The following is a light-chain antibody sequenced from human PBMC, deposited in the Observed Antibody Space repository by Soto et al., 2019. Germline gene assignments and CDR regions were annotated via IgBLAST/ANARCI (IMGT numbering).Light chain of an antibody. CDR3: QQFHNWPRT. Sequence: EIVMTQSPATMSVSPGERSTLSCRASQSMGSNVDWYQKKTGKAPRVLIYGASTRAAGIPARLSGSGYGTELTITITSMQSEDFEVYYCQQFHNWPRTFGHGTKVDI. CDR2: GAS. CDR1: QSMGSN. J-gene: IGKJ1*01. V-gene: IGKV3-15*01.